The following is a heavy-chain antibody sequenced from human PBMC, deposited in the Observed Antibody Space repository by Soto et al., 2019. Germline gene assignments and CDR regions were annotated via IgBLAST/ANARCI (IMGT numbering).Heavy chain of an antibody. CDR1: GGSISSYY. Sequence: PSETLSLTCTVSGGSISSYYWSWIRQPPGKGLEWIGYIYYSGSTNYNPSLKSRVTISVDTSKNQFSLKLSSVTAADTAVYYCARESSPYCSSTSCYENWFDPWGQGTLVTVSS. J-gene: IGHJ5*02. D-gene: IGHD2-2*01. V-gene: IGHV4-59*01. CDR2: IYYSGST. CDR3: ARESSPYCSSTSCYENWFDP.